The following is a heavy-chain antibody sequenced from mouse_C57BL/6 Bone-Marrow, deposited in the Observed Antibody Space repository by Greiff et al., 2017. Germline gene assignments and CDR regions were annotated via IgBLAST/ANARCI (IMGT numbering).Heavy chain of an antibody. J-gene: IGHJ4*01. CDR3: ARTCSSFTYGMDY. Sequence: VQLQQSGAELVKPGASVKMSCKASGYTFTTYPIEWMKQNHGKSLEWIGNFHPYNDDTKYNEKFKGKATLTVEKSTSTVYLELSRLTSDDTAVYYCARTCSSFTYGMDYWGQGTSVTVSS. V-gene: IGHV1-47*01. D-gene: IGHD1-1*01. CDR2: FHPYNDDT. CDR1: GYTFTTYP.